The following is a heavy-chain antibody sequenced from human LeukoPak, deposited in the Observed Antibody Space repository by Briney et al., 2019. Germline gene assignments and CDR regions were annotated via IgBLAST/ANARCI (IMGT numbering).Heavy chain of an antibody. V-gene: IGHV1-2*06. CDR3: ARNRRATPDY. CDR1: GYTFTGYY. J-gene: IGHJ4*02. CDR2: INPNSGGT. Sequence: ASVKVSCKDSGYTFTGYYMHWVRQAPGQGLEWMGRINPNSGGTNYAQKFQGRVTMTGDTSISTAYMELNRLRSDDTAVYYCARNRRATPDYWGQGTLVTVSS. D-gene: IGHD1-26*01.